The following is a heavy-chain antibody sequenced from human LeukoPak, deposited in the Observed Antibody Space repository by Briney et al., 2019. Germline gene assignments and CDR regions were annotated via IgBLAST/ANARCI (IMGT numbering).Heavy chain of an antibody. CDR3: ATANFYFQY. D-gene: IGHD2-8*01. CDR1: SGSIRSSSYY. J-gene: IGHJ1*01. CDR2: IFYSGST. V-gene: IGHV4-39*01. Sequence: SETLSLTCTVSSGSIRSSSYYWGWIRQPPGKGLEWIGSIFYSGSTYYNPSLKSRVTMSADTSKNQFSLKLSSVTAADTAVYYCATANFYFQYWGQGTLVTVSS.